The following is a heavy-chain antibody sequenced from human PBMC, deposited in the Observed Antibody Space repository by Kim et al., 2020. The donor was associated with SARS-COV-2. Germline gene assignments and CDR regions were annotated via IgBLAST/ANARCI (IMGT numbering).Heavy chain of an antibody. CDR2: IYYSGST. J-gene: IGHJ4*02. Sequence: SETLSLTCTVSGGSVSSGSYYWSWIRQPPGKGLEWIGYIYYSGSTNYNPSLKSRVTISVDTSKNQFSLKLSSVTAADTAVYYCARGERGSSWYALDFDYWGQGTLVTVSS. D-gene: IGHD6-13*01. CDR3: ARGERGSSWYALDFDY. V-gene: IGHV4-61*01. CDR1: GGSVSSGSYY.